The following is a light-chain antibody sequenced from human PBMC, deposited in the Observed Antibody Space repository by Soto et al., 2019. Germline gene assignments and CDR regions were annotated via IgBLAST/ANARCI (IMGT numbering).Light chain of an antibody. CDR1: QAITNN. V-gene: IGKV1-9*01. CDR3: QQVKSYPRT. J-gene: IGKJ5*01. Sequence: IHLTQSPSSLSASVGHRVTITCLASQAITNNLAWYQQKPGNPPRLLIYEESTLHSGVPSRFSGRKVGTQFILTIDSLQPEDFATYYCQQVKSYPRTFGGGTRLEIK. CDR2: EES.